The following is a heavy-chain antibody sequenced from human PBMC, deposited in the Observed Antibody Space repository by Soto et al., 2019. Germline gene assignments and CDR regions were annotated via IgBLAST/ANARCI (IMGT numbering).Heavy chain of an antibody. CDR3: ARDPHPYYYDSSGYSDY. CDR1: GYTFTSYG. Sequence: GASVKASCKASGYTFTSYGISWVRQAPGQGLEWMGWISAYNGNTNYAQKLQGRVTMTTDTSTSTAYMELRSLRSDDTAVYYCARDPHPYYYDSSGYSDYWGQGTLVTVSS. D-gene: IGHD3-22*01. V-gene: IGHV1-18*01. J-gene: IGHJ4*02. CDR2: ISAYNGNT.